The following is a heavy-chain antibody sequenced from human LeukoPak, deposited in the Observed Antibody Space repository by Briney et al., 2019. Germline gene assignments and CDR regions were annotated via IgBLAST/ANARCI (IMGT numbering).Heavy chain of an antibody. J-gene: IGHJ4*02. CDR1: GFTVSSNY. D-gene: IGHD5-24*01. CDR2: IYSGGST. Sequence: TGGSLRLSCAASGFTVSSNYMSWVRQAPGKGLEWVSVIYSGGSTYYADSVKGRFTISRDNSKNTLYLQMNSLRAEDTAVYYCARDPGDGYSAFDYWGQGTLVTVSS. CDR3: ARDPGDGYSAFDY. V-gene: IGHV3-53*01.